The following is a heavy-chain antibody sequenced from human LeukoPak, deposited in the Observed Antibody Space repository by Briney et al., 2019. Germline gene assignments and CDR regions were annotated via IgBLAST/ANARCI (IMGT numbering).Heavy chain of an antibody. CDR3: ATSYSSGWYSFDY. CDR1: GFTFSSYG. V-gene: IGHV3-30*03. Sequence: GGSLRLSCAASGFTFSSYGMHWVRQAPGKGLEWVAVISYDGSNKYYADSVKGRFTISRDNSKNTLYLQMNSLRAEDTAVYYCATSYSSGWYSFDYWGQGTLVTVPS. J-gene: IGHJ4*02. CDR2: ISYDGSNK. D-gene: IGHD6-19*01.